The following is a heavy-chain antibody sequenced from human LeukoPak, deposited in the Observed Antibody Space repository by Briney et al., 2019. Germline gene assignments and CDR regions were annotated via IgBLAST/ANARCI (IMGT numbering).Heavy chain of an antibody. CDR1: GFTFGSYA. D-gene: IGHD6-13*01. J-gene: IGHJ4*02. V-gene: IGHV3-30-3*01. Sequence: GGSLRLSCAASGFTFGSYAMHWVRQAPGKGLEWVAVISYDGSNKYYADSVKGRFTISRDNSKNTLYLQMNSLRAEDTAVYYCARDDEPYSSSWHTFDYWGQGTLVTVSS. CDR3: ARDDEPYSSSWHTFDY. CDR2: ISYDGSNK.